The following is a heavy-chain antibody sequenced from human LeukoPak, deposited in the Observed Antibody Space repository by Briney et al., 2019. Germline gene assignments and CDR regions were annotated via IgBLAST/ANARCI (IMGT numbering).Heavy chain of an antibody. V-gene: IGHV3-74*01. CDR3: ARGYLITGYYYYMDV. D-gene: IGHD5-24*01. CDR1: EFTFSTYW. Sequence: GGSLRLSCAASEFTFSTYWMHWVRQAPGKGLVWVSRINSDGSSTNYADSVKGRFTISRDDAKNTLYLQMNSLRAEDTAVYYCARGYLITGYYYYMDVWGKGTTVTVSS. J-gene: IGHJ6*03. CDR2: INSDGSST.